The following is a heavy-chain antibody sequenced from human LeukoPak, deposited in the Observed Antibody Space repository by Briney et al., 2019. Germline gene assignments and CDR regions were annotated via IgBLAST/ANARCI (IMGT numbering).Heavy chain of an antibody. CDR1: GFTFSSYG. D-gene: IGHD6-19*01. J-gene: IGHJ4*02. CDR3: ARDADGIAVAGFDY. CDR2: ISSSSSYI. Sequence: GGSLRLSCAASGFTFSSYGMHWVRQAPGKGLEWVSSISSSSSYIYYADSVKGRFTISRDNAKNSLYLQMNSLRAEDTAVYYCARDADGIAVAGFDYWGQGTLVTVSS. V-gene: IGHV3-21*01.